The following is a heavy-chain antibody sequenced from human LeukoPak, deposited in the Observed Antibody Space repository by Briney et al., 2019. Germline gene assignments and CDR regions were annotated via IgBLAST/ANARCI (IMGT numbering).Heavy chain of an antibody. CDR1: GFTFSSYG. D-gene: IGHD1-26*01. V-gene: IGHV3-48*01. CDR2: ISSSSSTI. J-gene: IGHJ1*01. Sequence: GGSLRLSCAASGFTFSSYGMNWVRQAPGKGLEWVSYISSSSSTIYYADSVKGRFTISRDNAKNSLYLQMNSLRAEDTAVYYCVGYSGSYRYFQHWGQGTLVTVSS. CDR3: VGYSGSYRYFQH.